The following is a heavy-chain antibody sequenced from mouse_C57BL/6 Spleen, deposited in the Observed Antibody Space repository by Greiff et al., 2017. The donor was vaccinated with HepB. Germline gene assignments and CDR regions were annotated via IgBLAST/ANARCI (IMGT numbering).Heavy chain of an antibody. J-gene: IGHJ2*01. Sequence: QVQLKQSGAELVKPGASVKISCKASGYAFSSYWMNWVKQRPGKGLEWIGQIYPGDGDTNYNGKFKGKATLTADKSSSTAYMQLSSLTSEDSAVYFCAREGHYGSKDYVDYWGQGTTLTVSS. CDR2: IYPGDGDT. V-gene: IGHV1-80*01. CDR3: AREGHYGSKDYVDY. CDR1: GYAFSSYW. D-gene: IGHD1-1*01.